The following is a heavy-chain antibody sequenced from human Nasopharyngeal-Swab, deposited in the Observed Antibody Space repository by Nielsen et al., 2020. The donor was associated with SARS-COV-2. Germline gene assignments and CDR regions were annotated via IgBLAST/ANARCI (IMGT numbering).Heavy chain of an antibody. V-gene: IGHV4-30-4*01. CDR1: GGSISSGDYY. D-gene: IGHD6-13*01. CDR3: AREGYSSTWYRNIGFDY. Sequence: LSCTVSGGSISSGDYYWSWIRQPPGKGLEWIGYIYYSGSTYYNPSLKSRVTISVDTSKNQFSLKLTSVTAADTAVYYCAREGYSSTWYRNIGFDYWGQGTLVTVSS. CDR2: IYYSGST. J-gene: IGHJ4*02.